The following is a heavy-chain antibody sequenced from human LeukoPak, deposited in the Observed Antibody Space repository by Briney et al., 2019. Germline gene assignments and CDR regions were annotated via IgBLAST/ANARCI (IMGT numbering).Heavy chain of an antibody. CDR2: INPNSGGT. V-gene: IGHV1-2*02. CDR1: GYTFTGYY. D-gene: IGHD6-19*01. Sequence: EASVKVSCKASGYTFTGYYMHWVRQAPGQGLEWMGWINPNSGGTNYAQKFQGRVTMTRDTSISTAYMELSRLRSDDTAVYYCARDPGVSSSGWETDYWGQGTLVTVSS. CDR3: ARDPGVSSSGWETDY. J-gene: IGHJ4*02.